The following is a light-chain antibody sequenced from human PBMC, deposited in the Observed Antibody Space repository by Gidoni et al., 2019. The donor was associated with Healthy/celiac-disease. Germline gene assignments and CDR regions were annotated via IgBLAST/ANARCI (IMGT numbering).Light chain of an antibody. Sequence: DIQMTQSPSSLSASVGDRVTITCQASQDLSNYLNWYQQKPGKAPKLLIYDASNLETGVPSRFSGSGSGTDFTFAISRLQPEDIATYYCQQYDNPLVTFGPGTKVDIK. CDR3: QQYDNPLVT. CDR1: QDLSNY. V-gene: IGKV1-33*01. CDR2: DAS. J-gene: IGKJ3*01.